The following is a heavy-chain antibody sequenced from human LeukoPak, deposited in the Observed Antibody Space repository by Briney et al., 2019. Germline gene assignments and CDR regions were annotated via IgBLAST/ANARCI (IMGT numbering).Heavy chain of an antibody. CDR1: GYSFTSYW. J-gene: IGHJ5*02. CDR2: IYPGDSDT. D-gene: IGHD2-2*01. V-gene: IGHV5-51*01. Sequence: HGESLKVSCKGSGYSFTSYWIGWVRQMPGKGLEWMGIIYPGDSDTRYSPSFQGQVTISADKSISTAYLQWSSLKASDTAMYYCARLLEYQRNWFDPWGQGTLVTVSS. CDR3: ARLLEYQRNWFDP.